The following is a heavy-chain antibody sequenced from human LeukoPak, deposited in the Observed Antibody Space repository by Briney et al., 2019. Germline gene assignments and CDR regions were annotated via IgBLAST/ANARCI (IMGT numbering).Heavy chain of an antibody. CDR3: AREGGGYDILTGFLGTYYFDY. Sequence: SETLSLTCTVSGGSISSYYWSWIRRPAGKGLEWIGRIYTSGSTNYNPSLKSRVTMSVDPSKNHFSLKLSSVTAADTAVYYCAREGGGYDILTGFLGTYYFDYWGQGTLVTVSS. D-gene: IGHD3-9*01. CDR1: GGSISSYY. CDR2: IYTSGST. J-gene: IGHJ4*02. V-gene: IGHV4-4*07.